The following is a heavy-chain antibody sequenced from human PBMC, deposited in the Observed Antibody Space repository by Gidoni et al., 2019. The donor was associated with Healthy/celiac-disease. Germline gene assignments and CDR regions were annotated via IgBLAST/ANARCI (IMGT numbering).Heavy chain of an antibody. CDR1: GYTFTSYG. CDR2: ISAYNGNT. Sequence: QVQLVQSGAEVKKPGASVKVSCKASGYTFTSYGIRWVRPAPGQGLEWMGWISAYNGNTNYAQKPQGRVTMTTDTSTSTAYMELRSLRSDDTAVYYCAREPPVFWSGYFVGVDVDYYGMDVWGQGTTVTVSS. D-gene: IGHD3-3*01. J-gene: IGHJ6*02. CDR3: AREPPVFWSGYFVGVDVDYYGMDV. V-gene: IGHV1-18*01.